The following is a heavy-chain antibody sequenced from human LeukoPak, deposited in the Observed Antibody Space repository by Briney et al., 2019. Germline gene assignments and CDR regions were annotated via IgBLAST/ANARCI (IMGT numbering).Heavy chain of an antibody. CDR2: ISGSGFST. D-gene: IGHD3-22*01. Sequence: GGSLRLSCAASGFTFSSYAMSWVRQAPGKGLEWVSGISGSGFSTYYADSVKGRLTISRDNSKNTLYLQMKGLRAEDTAVYYCAKEGYYDSSGAPRRLFYYGMDVWGQGTTVTVSS. V-gene: IGHV3-23*01. J-gene: IGHJ6*02. CDR3: AKEGYYDSSGAPRRLFYYGMDV. CDR1: GFTFSSYA.